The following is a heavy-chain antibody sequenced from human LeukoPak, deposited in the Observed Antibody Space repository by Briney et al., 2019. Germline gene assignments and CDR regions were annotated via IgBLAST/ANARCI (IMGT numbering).Heavy chain of an antibody. Sequence: GGSLRLSCAASGFTFSSYAMHWVRQAPGKGLEWVAVISYDGSNKYYADSVKGRRTISRDNSKNTLYLQMNSLRAEDTAVYYCAKMLLIYYDSSGGAFDIWGQGTMVTISS. V-gene: IGHV3-30*04. D-gene: IGHD3-22*01. CDR1: GFTFSSYA. J-gene: IGHJ3*02. CDR2: ISYDGSNK. CDR3: AKMLLIYYDSSGGAFDI.